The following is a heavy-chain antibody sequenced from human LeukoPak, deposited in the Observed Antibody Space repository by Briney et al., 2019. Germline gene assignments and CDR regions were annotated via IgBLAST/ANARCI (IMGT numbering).Heavy chain of an antibody. CDR2: IRSKAYGGTT. Sequence: GGSLRLSCTASGFTFGDYAMSWFRQAPGKGLEWVGFIRSKAYGGTTEYAASVKGRFTISRDDSKSIAYLQMNSLKTEDTAVYYCTKGDYDFWSGYFIDYWGQGTLVTVSS. V-gene: IGHV3-49*03. J-gene: IGHJ4*02. D-gene: IGHD3-3*01. CDR1: GFTFGDYA. CDR3: TKGDYDFWSGYFIDY.